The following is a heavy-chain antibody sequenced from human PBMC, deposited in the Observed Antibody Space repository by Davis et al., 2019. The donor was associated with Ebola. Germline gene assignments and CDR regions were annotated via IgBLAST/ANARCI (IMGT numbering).Heavy chain of an antibody. Sequence: GESLKISCAASGFTFSNYEMNWVRQAPGKGLEWVSYISSSSSTIYYADSVKGRFTISRDNAKNSLYLQMNSLRDEDTAVYFCARDRDYGDYERNYYHYGMDVWGQGTTVVVSS. D-gene: IGHD4-17*01. CDR2: ISSSSSTI. J-gene: IGHJ6*02. V-gene: IGHV3-48*02. CDR3: ARDRDYGDYERNYYHYGMDV. CDR1: GFTFSNYE.